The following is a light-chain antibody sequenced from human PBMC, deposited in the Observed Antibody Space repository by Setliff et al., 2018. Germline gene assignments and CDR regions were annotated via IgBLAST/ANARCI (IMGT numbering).Light chain of an antibody. CDR3: SSYAGSNNPYV. CDR1: SSDVGGYNY. Sequence: QSVLTQPPSASGSPGQSVTISCTGTSSDVGGYNYVSXYQQHPGKAPKLMIXXXSKRPSGVPDRFSGSKSGNTASLTVSGLQAEDEADYYCSSYAGSNNPYVFGTGTKVTVL. J-gene: IGLJ1*01. V-gene: IGLV2-8*01. CDR2: XXS.